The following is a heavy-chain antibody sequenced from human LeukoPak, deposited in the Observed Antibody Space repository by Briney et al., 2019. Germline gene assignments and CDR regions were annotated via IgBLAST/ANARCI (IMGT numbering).Heavy chain of an antibody. D-gene: IGHD1-26*01. Sequence: QPGGSLRLSCAASGFTFDDYTMHWVRQAPGKGLEWVSLISWDGVSTYYADSVKGRFTISRDNSKNSLYLQLNSLRTEDTAFYYCAKDGGSGATRPIDFWGQGTLVTVSS. CDR1: GFTFDDYT. CDR2: ISWDGVST. CDR3: AKDGGSGATRPIDF. J-gene: IGHJ4*02. V-gene: IGHV3-43*01.